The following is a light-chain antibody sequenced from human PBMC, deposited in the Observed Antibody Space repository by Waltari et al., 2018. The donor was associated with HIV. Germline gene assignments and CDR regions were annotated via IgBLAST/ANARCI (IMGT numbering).Light chain of an antibody. Sequence: AIHMTQSPPSPSASPGDRIVISCRASQGIGTYLAWYQHKPGKDPELLISSSSTLESGVPPRFAGSGSGTDFTLTISCLQSEDFATYYCQQYYDSPQTFGQGTKLEIK. CDR2: SSS. J-gene: IGKJ2*01. CDR3: QQYYDSPQT. V-gene: IGKV1-8*01. CDR1: QGIGTY.